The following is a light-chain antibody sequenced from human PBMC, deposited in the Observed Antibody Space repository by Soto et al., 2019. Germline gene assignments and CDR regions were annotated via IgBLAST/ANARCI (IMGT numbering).Light chain of an antibody. CDR1: QSISNW. CDR3: QQYNSYSGT. V-gene: IGKV1-5*01. Sequence: DIPMTQSPSTLSASVGDRVTLTCRASQSISNWLAWYQQKPGKAPKLLIYDASSLQSGVPSRFSGSGSGTEFTLTISSLQPDDFATYYCQQYNSYSGTFGQGTKVEIK. J-gene: IGKJ1*01. CDR2: DAS.